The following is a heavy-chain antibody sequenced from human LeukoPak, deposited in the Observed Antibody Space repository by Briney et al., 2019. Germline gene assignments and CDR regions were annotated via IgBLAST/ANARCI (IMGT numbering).Heavy chain of an antibody. CDR3: ARCPRTSPYYDFWRGQYYFDY. Sequence: SETLSLTCTVSGGSISSYYRSWIRQPAGKGLEWIGRIYTSGSTNYGPSLKSRVTMSVDTSKNQFSLKLSYVTAADTAVYYCARCPRTSPYYDFWRGQYYFDYWGQGTLVTVSS. V-gene: IGHV4-4*07. CDR1: GGSISSYY. J-gene: IGHJ4*02. CDR2: IYTSGST. D-gene: IGHD3-3*01.